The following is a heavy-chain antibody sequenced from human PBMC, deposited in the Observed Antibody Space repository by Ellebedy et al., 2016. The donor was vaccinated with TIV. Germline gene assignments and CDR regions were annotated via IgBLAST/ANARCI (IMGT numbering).Heavy chain of an antibody. Sequence: PGGSLRLSCAASGFTFDNYAMSWVRQPPGKGLEWVSIISCSGTTTLYADSVKGRFTISRDNGNNTLSLQMNSLRAEDTAIYYCAKDPSHNSVHYSWFDPWGQGTLVTVSS. J-gene: IGHJ5*02. CDR3: AKDPSHNSVHYSWFDP. V-gene: IGHV3-23*01. CDR1: GFTFDNYA. D-gene: IGHD6-19*01. CDR2: ISCSGTTT.